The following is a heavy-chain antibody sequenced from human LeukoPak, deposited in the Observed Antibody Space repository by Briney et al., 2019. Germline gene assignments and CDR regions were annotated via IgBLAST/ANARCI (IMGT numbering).Heavy chain of an antibody. J-gene: IGHJ4*02. CDR1: GFTFDDYA. CDR3: AKGSTAVDFYYFDY. V-gene: IGHV3-9*03. CDR2: ISWNSGSI. D-gene: IGHD6-19*01. Sequence: GGSLRLSYAASGFTFDDYAMHWVRQAPGKGLEWVSGISWNSGSIGYADSVKGRFTISRDNAKHSLYLQMNSLRAEDMALYFCAKGSTAVDFYYFDYWGQGTLVTVSS.